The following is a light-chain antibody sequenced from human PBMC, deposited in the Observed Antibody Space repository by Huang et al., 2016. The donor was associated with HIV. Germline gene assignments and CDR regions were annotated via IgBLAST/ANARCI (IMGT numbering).Light chain of an antibody. V-gene: IGKV3-15*01. CDR1: HSVSSH. CDR3: QQYDNWPLT. Sequence: ERVMTQSPATLSVAPGERVTLSCRASHSVSSHLAWYQQKPGQAPRLLIHGASTRATGIPARFSGSGSGTEFTLAISSLQSEDSGVYFCQQYDNWPLTFGQGTRLEIK. J-gene: IGKJ5*01. CDR2: GAS.